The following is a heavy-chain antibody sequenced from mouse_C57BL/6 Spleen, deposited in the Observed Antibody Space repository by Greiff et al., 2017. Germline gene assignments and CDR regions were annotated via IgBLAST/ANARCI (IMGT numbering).Heavy chain of an antibody. V-gene: IGHV1-52*01. CDR2: IDPSDSET. J-gene: IGHJ4*01. CDR3: ATSPYYGSSYNYAMDY. Sequence: QVQLQQPGAELVRPGSSVKLSCTASGYTFTSYWMHWVKQRPIQGLEWIGNIDPSDSETHYNPKFKDKATLTVDKSSSTAYMQLSSLTSEDSAVYYCATSPYYGSSYNYAMDYWGQGTSVTVSS. D-gene: IGHD1-1*01. CDR1: GYTFTSYW.